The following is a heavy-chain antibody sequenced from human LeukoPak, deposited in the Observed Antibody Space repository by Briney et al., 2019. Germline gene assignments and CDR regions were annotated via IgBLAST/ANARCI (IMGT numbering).Heavy chain of an antibody. CDR1: GGSISSSSYY. V-gene: IGHV4-39*01. CDR3: ARWGGSPEANNWFDP. Sequence: SETLSLTCTVSGGSISSSSYYWGWIRQPPGKGLEWIGRIYYSGSTYYNPSLKSRVTISVDTSKNQFSLKLSSVTAADTAVYYCARWGGSPEANNWFDPWGQGTLVTVSS. D-gene: IGHD1-26*01. J-gene: IGHJ5*02. CDR2: IYYSGST.